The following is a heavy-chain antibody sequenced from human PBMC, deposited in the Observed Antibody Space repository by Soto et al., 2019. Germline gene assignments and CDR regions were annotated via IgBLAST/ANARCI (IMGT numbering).Heavy chain of an antibody. CDR3: AKAKNDYNWDNRPPFDY. V-gene: IGHV3-23*01. D-gene: IGHD1-20*01. CDR2: ISANDVGT. Sequence: LRFSCEASGFTLRNYAMTWVRQAPGKGLEWVSLISANDVGTYYAESVKTRFTISTDQSRNTVYLQMDSLRADDTAIYYCAKAKNDYNWDNRPPFDYWGQGTLVTVSS. CDR1: GFTLRNYA. J-gene: IGHJ4*02.